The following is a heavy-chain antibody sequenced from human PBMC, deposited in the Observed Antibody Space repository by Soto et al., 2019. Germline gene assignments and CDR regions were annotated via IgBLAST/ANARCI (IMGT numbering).Heavy chain of an antibody. CDR3: AIGRERSYCGGDCALEAFDI. CDR1: GGSSSSTSYY. Sequence: SETLSLTCTVSGGSSSSTSYYWGWIRQPPGKGLEWIGSIYSSGNTYYNPSLKSRVTISVDTSKNHFSLKLSSVTAADTAVYYCAIGRERSYCGGDCALEAFDIWGQGTMVTVSS. V-gene: IGHV4-39*02. D-gene: IGHD2-21*01. CDR2: IYSSGNT. J-gene: IGHJ3*02.